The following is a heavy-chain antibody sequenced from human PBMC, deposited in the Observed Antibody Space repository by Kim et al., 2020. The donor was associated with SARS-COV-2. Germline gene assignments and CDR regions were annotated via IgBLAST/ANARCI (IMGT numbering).Heavy chain of an antibody. CDR3: AKGGWEVRGKIDY. J-gene: IGHJ4*02. CDR2: ISWNSGSI. D-gene: IGHD3-10*01. V-gene: IGHV3-9*01. CDR1: GFTFDDYA. Sequence: GGSLRLSCAASGFTFDDYAMHWVRQAPGKGLEWVSGISWNSGSIGYADSVKGRFTISRDNAKNSLYLQMNSLRAEDTALYYCAKGGWEVRGKIDYWGQGTLVTVSS.